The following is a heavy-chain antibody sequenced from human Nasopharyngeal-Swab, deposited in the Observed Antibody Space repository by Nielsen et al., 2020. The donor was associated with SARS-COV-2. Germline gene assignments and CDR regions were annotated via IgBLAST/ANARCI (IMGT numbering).Heavy chain of an antibody. CDR1: GFIFSSTW. Sequence: GESLKISCVTSGFIFSSTWMSWVRQAPGKGLEWVANIKQDGGEKNYVDSVKGRFTISRDNAKNSLYLQMNTLRAEDTAVYYCVRDVIATVTTPPDYWGQGTLVIVSS. CDR3: VRDVIATVTTPPDY. CDR2: IKQDGGEK. J-gene: IGHJ4*02. D-gene: IGHD4-17*01. V-gene: IGHV3-7*01.